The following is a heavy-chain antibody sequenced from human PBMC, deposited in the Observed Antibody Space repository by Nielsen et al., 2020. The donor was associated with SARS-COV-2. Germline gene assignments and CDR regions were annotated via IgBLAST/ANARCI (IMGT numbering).Heavy chain of an antibody. J-gene: IGHJ5*02. V-gene: IGHV5-51*01. CDR2: IYPGGSVT. CDR3: ARRYYFDSLFDP. D-gene: IGHD3-10*01. CDR1: GYNFVSYW. Sequence: GESLKISCKASGYNFVSYWIGWVRQMPGKGPEWMGIIYPGGSVTIYSPSFQGQVTISVDTSINTAYLQWSSLKASDSAIYYCARRYYFDSLFDPWGQGTLVTVSS.